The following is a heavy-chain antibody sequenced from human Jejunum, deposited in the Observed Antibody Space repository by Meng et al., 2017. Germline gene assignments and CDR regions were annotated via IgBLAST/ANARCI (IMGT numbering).Heavy chain of an antibody. CDR3: ARASYSYDSWFDP. Sequence: QLKLQESGPGLVKPSETLASSCTVSGGSISSRSYYWVWIRQSPGKGLEWIGQIYYNGKSYYNPSLKSRVTMSVDMSRSQFSLNLNTVTAADTAVYYCARASYSYDSWFDPWGQGTLVTVSS. CDR2: IYYNGKS. V-gene: IGHV4-39*01. J-gene: IGHJ5*02. CDR1: GGSISSRSYY. D-gene: IGHD5-18*01.